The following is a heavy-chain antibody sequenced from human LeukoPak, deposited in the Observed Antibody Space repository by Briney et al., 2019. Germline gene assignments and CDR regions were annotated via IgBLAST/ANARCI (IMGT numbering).Heavy chain of an antibody. CDR1: GGSISRGSYY. CDR2: IYTSGST. D-gene: IGHD4-17*01. Sequence: SETLSLTCTVSGGSISRGSYYWSWIRKPAGKGLEWIGRIYTSGSTNYNPSLKSRVTISVDTSKNQFSLKLSSVTAADTAVYYCARDGGYGDYVNWFDPWGQGTLVTVSS. CDR3: ARDGGYGDYVNWFDP. J-gene: IGHJ5*02. V-gene: IGHV4-61*02.